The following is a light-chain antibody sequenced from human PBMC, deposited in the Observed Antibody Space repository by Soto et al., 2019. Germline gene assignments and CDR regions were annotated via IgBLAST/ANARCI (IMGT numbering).Light chain of an antibody. Sequence: QSVLTQPASVSGSPGQSITISCTGTSSDVGGYDYVSWYQQLPGKAPKLMIYDVNNRPSGVSNRFSGSKSGNTASLTISGLQAEDEADYYCSSYTRTSTFVFGGGTNVTV. J-gene: IGLJ1*01. CDR1: SSDVGGYDY. CDR3: SSYTRTSTFV. V-gene: IGLV2-14*01. CDR2: DVN.